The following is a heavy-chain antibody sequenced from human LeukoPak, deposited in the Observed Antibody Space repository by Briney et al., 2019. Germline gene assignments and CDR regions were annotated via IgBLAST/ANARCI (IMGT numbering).Heavy chain of an antibody. CDR3: ARSQNYYGSGDDAFDI. J-gene: IGHJ3*02. CDR2: INPRGGST. Sequence: ASVKVSCKASGYTFTSYYMHWVRQAPGQGREWMGIINPRGGSTSYAQKFQGRVTMTRDMSTSTVYMELSSLRSEDTAVYYCARSQNYYGSGDDAFDIWGQGTMVTVSS. CDR1: GYTFTSYY. D-gene: IGHD3-10*01. V-gene: IGHV1-46*01.